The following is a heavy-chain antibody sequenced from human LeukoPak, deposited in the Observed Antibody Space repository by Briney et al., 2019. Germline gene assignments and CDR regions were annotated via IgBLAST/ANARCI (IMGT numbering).Heavy chain of an antibody. D-gene: IGHD3-22*01. J-gene: IGHJ4*02. CDR3: ARGPDSSGSYFDY. Sequence: GGSLRLSCAASGFTFSSYPMSWVRQVPGKGLEWVSTLIGSGTKTYYADSVKGRFTISRDNSKNTLYLQMNSLRAEDTAVYYCARGPDSSGSYFDYWGQGTLVTVSS. CDR2: LIGSGTKT. CDR1: GFTFSSYP. V-gene: IGHV3-23*01.